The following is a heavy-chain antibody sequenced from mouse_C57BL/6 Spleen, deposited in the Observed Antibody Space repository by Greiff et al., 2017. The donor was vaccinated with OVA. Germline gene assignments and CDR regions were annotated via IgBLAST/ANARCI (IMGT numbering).Heavy chain of an antibody. CDR3: ARLRDDGYPFDY. V-gene: IGHV3-8*01. Sequence: EVQLQESGPGLAKPSQTLSLTCSVTGYSITRDYWNWIRKFPGHKLEYMGYISYSGSTYYNPSLKSRICITRDTAKNQYYRQVNYVTTEDTATYYWARLRDDGYPFDYWGKGTTLTVSS. CDR2: ISYSGST. CDR1: GYSITRDY. J-gene: IGHJ2*01. D-gene: IGHD2-3*01.